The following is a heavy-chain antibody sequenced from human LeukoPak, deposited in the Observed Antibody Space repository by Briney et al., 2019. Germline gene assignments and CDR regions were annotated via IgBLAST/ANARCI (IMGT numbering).Heavy chain of an antibody. CDR3: ASPYCSSTSCYGAY. V-gene: IGHV4-34*01. CDR2: INHSGST. J-gene: IGHJ4*02. D-gene: IGHD2-2*01. Sequence: SETLSLTCAVYGGSFSGYYWSWIRQPPGKGLEWIGEINHSGSTNYNPSLKSRVTISVDTSKNQFSLKLSSVTAADTAVCYCASPYCSSTSCYGAYWGQGTLVTVSS. CDR1: GGSFSGYY.